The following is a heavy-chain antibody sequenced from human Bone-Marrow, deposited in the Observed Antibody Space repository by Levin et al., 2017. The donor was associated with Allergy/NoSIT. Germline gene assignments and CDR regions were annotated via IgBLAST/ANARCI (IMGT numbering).Heavy chain of an antibody. Sequence: PGGSLRLSCAASGFTFSSYWMHWVRQAPGKGLVWVSRINTDGSSTTYADSVKGRFSISRDNAKNTLYVQMTSLRAEGTAVYYCVRRGGYGAYDNFDYWGQGTLVTVSS. CDR3: VRRGGYGAYDNFDY. D-gene: IGHD4-17*01. J-gene: IGHJ4*02. V-gene: IGHV3-74*01. CDR2: INTDGSST. CDR1: GFTFSSYW.